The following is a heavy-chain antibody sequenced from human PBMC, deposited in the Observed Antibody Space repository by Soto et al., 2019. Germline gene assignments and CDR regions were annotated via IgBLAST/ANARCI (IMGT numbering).Heavy chain of an antibody. Sequence: EVKLVESGGGLVQPGGSLRLSCTVSGFTLSDYYIDWVRQAPGKGLEWLARSRDKANSFSTDYAVSVKGRLSISRDDSESSVFLQMNSLRTEDTALYYCARTKSYGAYDVWGQGTVVIVSS. CDR1: GFTLSDYY. CDR2: SRDKANSFST. J-gene: IGHJ3*01. V-gene: IGHV3-72*01. CDR3: ARTKSYGAYDV. D-gene: IGHD3-10*01.